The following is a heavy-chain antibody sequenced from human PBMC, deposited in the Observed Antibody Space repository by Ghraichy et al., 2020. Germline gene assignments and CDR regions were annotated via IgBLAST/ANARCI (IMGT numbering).Heavy chain of an antibody. CDR1: GGSISSDGYY. J-gene: IGHJ4*02. CDR2: MYSSGST. D-gene: IGHD3-3*01. CDR3: ARRVRRAIFGVVNPAYFDC. V-gene: IGHV4-31*03. Sequence: SETLSLTCTVSGGSISSDGYYWSWIRQHPGKGLEWIGHMYSSGSTYYNPSLQSRVTISGDTSENQFSLRLTSVTAADTAVYYCARRVRRAIFGVVNPAYFDCWGQGTLVTVSS.